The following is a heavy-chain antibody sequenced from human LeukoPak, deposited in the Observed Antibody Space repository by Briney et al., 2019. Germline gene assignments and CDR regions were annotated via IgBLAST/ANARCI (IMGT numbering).Heavy chain of an antibody. V-gene: IGHV3-7*01. CDR2: IKQDGSEK. Sequence: GGSLRLSCAASGFTFSSYWMSWVRQAPGKGLEWVANIKQDGSEKYYVDSVKGRFTISRDNAKNSLYLQMNSLGAEDTAVYYCARADIVVVPAAFLIVDYYYYGMDVWSQGTTVTVSS. CDR1: GFTFSSYW. CDR3: ARADIVVVPAAFLIVDYYYYGMDV. D-gene: IGHD2-2*01. J-gene: IGHJ6*02.